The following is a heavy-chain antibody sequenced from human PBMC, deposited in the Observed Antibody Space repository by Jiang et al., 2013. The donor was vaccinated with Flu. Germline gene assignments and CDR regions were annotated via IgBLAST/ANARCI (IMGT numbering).Heavy chain of an antibody. D-gene: IGHD3-10*01. V-gene: IGHV4-31*01. CDR3: ARGVISGNWFDP. J-gene: IGHJ5*02. Sequence: GSGLVKPSQTLSLTCTVSGGSISSGGYYWSWIRQYPGKGLEWIGYIYASGSTFYNPSLKGLVTISVDTSKNQFSLKLSSVTAADTAVFYCARGVISGNWFDPWGQGTLVTVSS. CDR1: GGSISSGGYY. CDR2: IYASGST.